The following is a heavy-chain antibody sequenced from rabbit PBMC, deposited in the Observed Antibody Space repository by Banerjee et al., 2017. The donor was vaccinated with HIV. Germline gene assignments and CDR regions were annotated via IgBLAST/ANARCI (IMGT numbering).Heavy chain of an antibody. J-gene: IGHJ6*01. CDR2: INVVTGKA. CDR3: ARDSGTSFSTYGMDL. D-gene: IGHD8-1*01. Sequence: QQQLVESGGGLVKPGASLTLTCKASGFSFSNKAVMCWVRQAPGKGLQWIACINVVTGKAVYATWAKGRFAFSKTSSTTVTLQMTSLTAADTATYFCARDSGTSFSTYGMDLWGPGTLVTVS. CDR1: GFSFSNKAV. V-gene: IGHV1S45*01.